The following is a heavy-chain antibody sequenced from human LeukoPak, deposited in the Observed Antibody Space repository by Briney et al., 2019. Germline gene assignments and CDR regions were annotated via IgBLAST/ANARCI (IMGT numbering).Heavy chain of an antibody. CDR2: ISDSGTVT. Sequence: ETLSLTCALYGGSFSDYYWSWVRQAPGKGLEWVSAISDSGTVTYYADSVKGRFTMSRDNSKNTLYLQMNSLRADDTAVYYCVRGAMSSAFDYWGQGTLVTVSS. CDR3: VRGAMSSAFDY. D-gene: IGHD6-19*01. CDR1: GGSFSDYY. J-gene: IGHJ4*02. V-gene: IGHV3-23*01.